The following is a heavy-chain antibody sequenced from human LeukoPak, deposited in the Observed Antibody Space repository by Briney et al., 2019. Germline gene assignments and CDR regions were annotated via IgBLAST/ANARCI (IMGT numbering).Heavy chain of an antibody. CDR3: VRSGGY. Sequence: SGGSLRLSCAASGFTFSNHWMNWVRQAPGKGLEWVANIKEDGSEKYYVDSVKGRFTISRDNAKNSLCLQMNSLRAEDTAIYYCVRSGGYWGQGTLVTVSS. J-gene: IGHJ4*02. CDR1: GFTFSNHW. D-gene: IGHD1-26*01. V-gene: IGHV3-7*05. CDR2: IKEDGSEK.